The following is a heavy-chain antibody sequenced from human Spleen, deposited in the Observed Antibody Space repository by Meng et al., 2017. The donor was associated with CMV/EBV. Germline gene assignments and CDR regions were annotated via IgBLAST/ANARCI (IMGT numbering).Heavy chain of an antibody. CDR3: ARAVAVAAPFEY. D-gene: IGHD6-19*01. J-gene: IGHJ4*02. V-gene: IGHV3-30*04. CDR2: ISDDGSIK. Sequence: GESLKISCATSGFTFSYYAFHWVRQAPGKGLEWVAVISDDGSIKYYTDAVKGRFTISRDTSENTLYLQMNSLRRDDTAVYYCARAVAVAAPFEYWGQGTLVTVSS. CDR1: GFTFSYYA.